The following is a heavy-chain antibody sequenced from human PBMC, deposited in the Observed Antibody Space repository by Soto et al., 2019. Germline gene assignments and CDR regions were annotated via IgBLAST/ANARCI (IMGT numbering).Heavy chain of an antibody. J-gene: IGHJ4*02. CDR2: VSTSGRST. CDR3: VKQTHGLDRVAFAY. Sequence: GGSLRLSCSASGFIFSESTIYWVRQVPGKGLEAISAVSTSGRSTYYADSVKDRFTISRDNSKNTLFLQMSSLRPEDTAIYYCVKQTHGLDRVAFAYCGQGSKVTVSS. V-gene: IGHV3-64D*06. CDR1: GFIFSEST. D-gene: IGHD2-15*01.